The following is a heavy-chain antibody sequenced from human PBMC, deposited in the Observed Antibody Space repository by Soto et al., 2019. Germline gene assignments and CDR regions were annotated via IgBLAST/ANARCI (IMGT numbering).Heavy chain of an antibody. CDR1: GGSITSYY. Sequence: QVQLQESGPGLVKPSETLSLTCTVSGGSITSYYWSWVRQSPEKGLEWIGYVYDTGSTSYNPSLKSRVAISVDTSKNQFSLKLNSVTAADTAVYYCARSLGTVTANLFGYWGQGILVTVSS. D-gene: IGHD4-17*01. CDR3: ARSLGTVTANLFGY. CDR2: VYDTGST. V-gene: IGHV4-59*01. J-gene: IGHJ4*02.